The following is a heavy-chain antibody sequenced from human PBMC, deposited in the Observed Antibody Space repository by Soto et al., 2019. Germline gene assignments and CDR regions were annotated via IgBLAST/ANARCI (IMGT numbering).Heavy chain of an antibody. CDR1: GGTFSSYT. CDR2: IIPILGIA. Sequence: QVQLVQSGAEVKKPGSSVKVSCKASGGTFSSYTISWVRQAPGQGLEWMGRIIPILGIANYAQIFQGRVTITADKATSTAYMELSSLRSDDTAVYYCAGAPNQAYCSTTSCPNWYFDLWGRGTLVTVSS. J-gene: IGHJ2*01. CDR3: AGAPNQAYCSTTSCPNWYFDL. D-gene: IGHD2-2*01. V-gene: IGHV1-69*02.